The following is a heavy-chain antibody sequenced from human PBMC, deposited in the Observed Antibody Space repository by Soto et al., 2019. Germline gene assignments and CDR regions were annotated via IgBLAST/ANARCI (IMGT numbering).Heavy chain of an antibody. V-gene: IGHV4-39*01. CDR2: IYYSGST. D-gene: IGHD3-9*01. Sequence: SETLSLTCTVSGGSISSSSYYWGWIRQPPGKGLEWIGSIYYSGSTYYNPSLKSRVTISVDTSKNQFSLRLSSVTAADTAVYYCARLNYDISLYFDYWGQGSLVTVSS. CDR3: ARLNYDISLYFDY. J-gene: IGHJ4*02. CDR1: GGSISSSSYY.